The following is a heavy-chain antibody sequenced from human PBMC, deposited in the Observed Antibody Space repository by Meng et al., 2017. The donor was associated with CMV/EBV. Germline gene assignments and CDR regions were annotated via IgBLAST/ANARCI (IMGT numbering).Heavy chain of an antibody. J-gene: IGHJ6*02. CDR3: ARDHGHYNYGLDV. CDR2: ISAYNGNT. V-gene: IGHV1-18*01. CDR1: GYTFTSYG. Sequence: AAVKVSCKASGYTFTSYGISWVRQAPGQGLEWMGWISAYNGNTNYAQKLQGRVTMTTETSTSTAYMELRSLRSDDPAVYYCARDHGHYNYGLDVWGQGTTVTVSS.